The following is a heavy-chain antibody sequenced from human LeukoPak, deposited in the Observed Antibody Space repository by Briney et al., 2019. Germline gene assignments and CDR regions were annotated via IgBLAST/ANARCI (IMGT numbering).Heavy chain of an antibody. V-gene: IGHV3-20*04. J-gene: IGHJ4*02. CDR1: GFTFSSYA. CDR3: ARNFGGGDSSGPYY. CDR2: INWNGGRT. D-gene: IGHD3-22*01. Sequence: GESLRLSCAASGFTFSSYAMHWVRQAPGKGLEWVSGINWNGGRTGYADSMKGRFIISRDNAKNSLYLQVNSLRAEDTALYYCARNFGGGDSSGPYYWGQGTLVTVSS.